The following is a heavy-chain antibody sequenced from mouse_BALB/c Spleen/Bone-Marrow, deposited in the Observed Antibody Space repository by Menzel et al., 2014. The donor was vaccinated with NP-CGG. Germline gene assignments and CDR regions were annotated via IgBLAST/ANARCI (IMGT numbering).Heavy chain of an antibody. CDR2: IYPGDGDT. D-gene: IGHD1-1*01. CDR1: GYAFSGYW. V-gene: IGHV1-80*01. CDR3: ARWITTVVAPYVMDY. J-gene: IGHJ4*01. Sequence: QVQLQQSGAELVRPGSSVKISRKASGYAFSGYWMNWVKQRPGQGLEWIGQIYPGDGDTNYNGKFKGKATLTADKSSSTAYMQLSSLTSEDSAVYFCARWITTVVAPYVMDYWGQGTSVTVSS.